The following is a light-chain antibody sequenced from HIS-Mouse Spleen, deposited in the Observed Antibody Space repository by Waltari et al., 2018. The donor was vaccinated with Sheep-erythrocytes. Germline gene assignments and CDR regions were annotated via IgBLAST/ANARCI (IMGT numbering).Light chain of an antibody. J-gene: IGLJ1*01. V-gene: IGLV3-1*01. Sequence: SYELTQPPSVSVSPGQTASITCSGDKLGDKYACWYQQKPGQSPVLVIYQDSKRPSGVPGRFSGSESGNTASLTISGLQAEDEADYYCCSYAGSYNHVFATGTKVTVL. CDR1: KLGDKY. CDR3: CSYAGSYNHV. CDR2: QDS.